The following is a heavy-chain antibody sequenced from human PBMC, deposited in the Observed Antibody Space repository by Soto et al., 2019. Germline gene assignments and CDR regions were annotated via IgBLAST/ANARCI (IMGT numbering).Heavy chain of an antibody. D-gene: IGHD2-2*01. Sequence: SQTLSLTCTVSGGSIGSQYWTWVRQSPGKGLEWIGYIFHGGSTYYNPSLRSRVTISVDRSRTQFSLKMSSVTAADTAVYYCARGRVVVPAAVMFNCLDPWGQGALVTVSS. CDR2: IFHGGST. J-gene: IGHJ5*02. CDR3: ARGRVVVPAAVMFNCLDP. V-gene: IGHV4-30-2*06. CDR1: GGSIGSQY.